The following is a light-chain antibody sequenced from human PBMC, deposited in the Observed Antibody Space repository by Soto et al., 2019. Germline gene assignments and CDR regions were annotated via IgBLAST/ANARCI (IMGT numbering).Light chain of an antibody. CDR2: GAS. Sequence: EVVMTQSPATLSLSPGDRATLSCRASQSVSSSLAWYQQKPGQAPRLLIYGASTRAAGIPDRFSGSGSETAFTLTISILQAEVFAIYYCQQYNNWWTFGQGTKVEIK. CDR3: QQYNNWWT. CDR1: QSVSSS. J-gene: IGKJ1*01. V-gene: IGKV3-15*01.